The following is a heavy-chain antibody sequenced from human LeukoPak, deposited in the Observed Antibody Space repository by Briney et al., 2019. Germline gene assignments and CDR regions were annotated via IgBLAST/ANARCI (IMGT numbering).Heavy chain of an antibody. D-gene: IGHD4-17*01. Sequence: SVKVSCKASGGTFSSYAISWVRQAPGQGLEWMGGIIPIFGTANYAQKIQGRVTITTDESTSTAYMELSSLRSEDTAVYYCASHYGEGYYYYYMDVWGKGTTVTVSS. V-gene: IGHV1-69*05. CDR2: IIPIFGTA. CDR1: GGTFSSYA. CDR3: ASHYGEGYYYYYMDV. J-gene: IGHJ6*03.